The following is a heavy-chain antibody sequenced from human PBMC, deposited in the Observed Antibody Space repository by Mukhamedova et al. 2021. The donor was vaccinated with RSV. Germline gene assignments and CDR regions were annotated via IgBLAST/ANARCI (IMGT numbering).Heavy chain of an antibody. D-gene: IGHD6-13*01. J-gene: IGHJ5*01. CDR3: AKTGTAGTGGGYDS. CDR2: TYYRSKWTK. V-gene: IGHV6-1*01. Sequence: ESPSRGLEWLGRTYYRSKWTKDYAVSVKSRITINPDTSKNQFSLQLNSVTPEDTAVYYCAKTGTAGTGGGYDSWGQGTPFTVS.